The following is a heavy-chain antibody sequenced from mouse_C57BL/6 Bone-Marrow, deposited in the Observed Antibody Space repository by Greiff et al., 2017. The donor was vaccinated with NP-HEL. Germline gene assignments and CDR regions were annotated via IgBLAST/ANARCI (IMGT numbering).Heavy chain of an antibody. CDR1: GYTFTSYD. V-gene: IGHV1-85*01. CDR2: IYPRDGST. Sequence: VKLVESGPELVKPGASVKLSCKASGYTFTSYDINWVQQRPGQGLEWIGWIYPRDGSTKYDEKFTGKATLNVDTYSNTGYMELNRLTSEDSAVYFCASRGNGYWYLDVWGTGTTVTVSS. CDR3: ASRGNGYWYLDV. D-gene: IGHD2-1*01. J-gene: IGHJ1*03.